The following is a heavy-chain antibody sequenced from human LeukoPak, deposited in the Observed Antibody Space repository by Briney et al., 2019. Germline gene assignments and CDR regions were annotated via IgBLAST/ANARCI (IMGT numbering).Heavy chain of an antibody. CDR2: ISYGGSNK. Sequence: GGSLRLSCAASGFTFSSYAMHWVRQAPGKGLEWVAVISYGGSNKYYADSVKGRFTISSDNSKNTLYLQMNSLRAEDTAVYYCASDRTTVTAWAYYYYGMDVWGQGTTVTVSS. J-gene: IGHJ6*02. D-gene: IGHD4-17*01. CDR3: ASDRTTVTAWAYYYYGMDV. CDR1: GFTFSSYA. V-gene: IGHV3-30-3*01.